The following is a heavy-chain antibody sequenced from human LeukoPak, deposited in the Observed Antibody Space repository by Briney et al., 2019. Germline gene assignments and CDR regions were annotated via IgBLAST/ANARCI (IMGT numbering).Heavy chain of an antibody. CDR2: ISYDGSNK. D-gene: IGHD5-18*01. CDR3: MIDY. Sequence: GGSLRLSCAASGFTFSSYAMHWVRQAPGKGLEWVAVISYDGSNKYYADSVKGRFTISRDNAKNSLYLQMNSLYCARADWDTAMIDYWGQGTLVTVSS. V-gene: IGHV3-30*04. J-gene: IGHJ4*02. CDR1: GFTFSSYA.